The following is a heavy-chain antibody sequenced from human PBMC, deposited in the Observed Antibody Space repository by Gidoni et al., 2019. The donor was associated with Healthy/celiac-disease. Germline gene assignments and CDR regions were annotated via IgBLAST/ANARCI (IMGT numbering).Heavy chain of an antibody. CDR3: ARDTVGATTLSAFDI. J-gene: IGHJ3*02. D-gene: IGHD1-26*01. CDR2: ISSSSSYI. Sequence: EVQLVESGGGLVKPGGSLRLSCAASGFTFSSYSMNWVRQAPGKGLEWVSSISSSSSYIYYADSVKGRFTISRDNAKNSLYLQMNSLRAEDTAVYYCARDTVGATTLSAFDIWGQGTMVTVSS. V-gene: IGHV3-21*01. CDR1: GFTFSSYS.